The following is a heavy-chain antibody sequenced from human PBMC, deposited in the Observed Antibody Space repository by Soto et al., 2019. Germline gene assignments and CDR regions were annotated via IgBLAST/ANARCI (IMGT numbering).Heavy chain of an antibody. CDR2: ISYDGSNK. CDR1: GVTFSSYA. V-gene: IGHV3-30-3*01. Sequence: GGSLRLSCAASGVTFSSYAMHWVRQAPGKGLEWVAVISYDGSNKYYADSVKGRFTISRDNSKNTLYLQMNSLRAEDTAVYYCARARIAVAVPYYYGMDVWGQGTTVTVSS. J-gene: IGHJ6*02. D-gene: IGHD6-19*01. CDR3: ARARIAVAVPYYYGMDV.